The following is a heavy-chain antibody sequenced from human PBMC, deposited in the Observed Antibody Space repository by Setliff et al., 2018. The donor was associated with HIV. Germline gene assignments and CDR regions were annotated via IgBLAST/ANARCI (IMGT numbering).Heavy chain of an antibody. J-gene: IGHJ4*02. D-gene: IGHD6-19*01. CDR1: AYTFTSYG. Sequence: ASVKVSCQASAYTFTSYGISWLRQAPGQGLEWMGWISAYNGNTNYAQKLQGRVTMTTDTSTSTAYMELSSLRSEDTAVYYCARDPNRIAVAGTFDYWGQGTLVTVSS. CDR2: ISAYNGNT. CDR3: ARDPNRIAVAGTFDY. V-gene: IGHV1-18*01.